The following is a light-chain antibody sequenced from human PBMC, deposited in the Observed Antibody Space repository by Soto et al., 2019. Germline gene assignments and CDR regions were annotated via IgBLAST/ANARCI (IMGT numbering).Light chain of an antibody. CDR2: DDS. V-gene: IGLV3-21*02. J-gene: IGLJ1*01. CDR3: SSYTNINTRACV. Sequence: SYELTQPPSVSVAPGQTARITCGGDNIGTKSVHWNQQKPGQAPVLVVYDDSDRPSGIPERFSGSNSGNTASLTISGLQAEDEAEYYCSSYTNINTRACVFGTGTKLTVL. CDR1: NIGTKS.